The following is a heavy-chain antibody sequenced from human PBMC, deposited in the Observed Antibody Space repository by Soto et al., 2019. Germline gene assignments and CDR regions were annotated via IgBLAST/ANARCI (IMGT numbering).Heavy chain of an antibody. Sequence: SETLSLTCSVSGGSISSYYWSWVRQPPGKGLEWVGYIYYGGSTNYNPSLRSRVTISVDTSKSQFSLRLSSVTAADTAVYYCAASGDARGYSYGPFDFWGQGTLVTVS. D-gene: IGHD5-18*01. V-gene: IGHV4-59*01. CDR2: IYYGGST. CDR1: GGSISSYY. CDR3: AASGDARGYSYGPFDF. J-gene: IGHJ4*02.